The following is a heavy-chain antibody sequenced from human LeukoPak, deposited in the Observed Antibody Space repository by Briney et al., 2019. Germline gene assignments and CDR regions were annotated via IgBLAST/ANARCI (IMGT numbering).Heavy chain of an antibody. Sequence: AGSLRLSCAASGFTFTSYWMTWVRQPPGKGLEWVGNTKHDGSEKYYVDSVKGLFIISRDNVKNSLFMQMDSLIADDTAIYYCARGGMYGDYYFDTCGEGKLVTVSS. D-gene: IGHD2-21*02. V-gene: IGHV3-7*04. CDR1: GFTFTSYW. J-gene: IGHJ4*02. CDR2: TKHDGSEK. CDR3: ARGGMYGDYYFDT.